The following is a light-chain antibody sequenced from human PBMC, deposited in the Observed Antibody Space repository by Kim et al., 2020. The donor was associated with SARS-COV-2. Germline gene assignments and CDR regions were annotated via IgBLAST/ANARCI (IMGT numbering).Light chain of an antibody. CDR2: QDQ. CDR3: QTWDSSTWV. J-gene: IGLJ3*02. CDR1: RLGDTY. V-gene: IGLV3-1*01. Sequence: SVSPGPTPSITCSGDRLGDTYASCYRQNPGQSPVVVIYQDQQRPSEIPERFTGSNSENTATLTLSGTQAMDEADYYCQTWDSSTWVFGGGAKLTVL.